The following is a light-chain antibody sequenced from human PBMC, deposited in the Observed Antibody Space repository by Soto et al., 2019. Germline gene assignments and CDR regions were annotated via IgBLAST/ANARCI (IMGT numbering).Light chain of an antibody. CDR2: GAS. CDR3: QQYHNWPPQYT. Sequence: EIVMTQSPATLSLSPGERATLSCRASQTVSSNLAWYQQKPGQAPRLLIRGASTRATGVPARFSGSGSGTEFTLTISSLQSEDFAVYYCQQYHNWPPQYTFGQGTNLQIK. CDR1: QTVSSN. J-gene: IGKJ2*01. V-gene: IGKV3-15*01.